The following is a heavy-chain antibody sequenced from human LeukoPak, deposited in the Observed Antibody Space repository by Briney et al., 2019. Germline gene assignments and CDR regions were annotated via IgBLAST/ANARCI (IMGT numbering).Heavy chain of an antibody. CDR3: ARSLAGIAVAGTVWDY. V-gene: IGHV4-59*12. Sequence: SETLSLTCTVSGGSISSYYWSWIRQPPGKGLEWIGYIYYSGSTNYNPSLKSRATISVDTSKNQFSLKLSSVTAADTAVYYCARSLAGIAVAGTVWDYWGQGTLVTVSS. CDR2: IYYSGST. D-gene: IGHD6-19*01. J-gene: IGHJ4*02. CDR1: GGSISSYY.